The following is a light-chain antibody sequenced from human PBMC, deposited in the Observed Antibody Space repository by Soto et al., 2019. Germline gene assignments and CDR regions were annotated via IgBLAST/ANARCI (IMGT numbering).Light chain of an antibody. J-gene: IGKJ1*01. CDR3: QQYEDLPLT. CDR2: DAS. V-gene: IGKV1-33*01. Sequence: DIQMTQSPSSLSASVGDSVPISCQASQDINNFLNWYQQKPGKPPQLLIYDASTLEKGVPSRFSGAWSGADFSFTISNLQHEDSATYYCQQYEDLPLTFGQGTKVEIK. CDR1: QDINNF.